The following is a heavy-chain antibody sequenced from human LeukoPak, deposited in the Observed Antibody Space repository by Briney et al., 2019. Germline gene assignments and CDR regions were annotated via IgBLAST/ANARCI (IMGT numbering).Heavy chain of an antibody. V-gene: IGHV3-74*01. CDR2: INSDGSST. CDR1: GFMFSSYW. D-gene: IGHD2-15*01. CDR3: ARGNKWSFDY. J-gene: IGHJ4*02. Sequence: GGSLRLSCVASGFMFSSYWMNWVRQAPGKGLVWVSRINSDGSSTSYADSVKGRFTISRDNAKNTLYLQMNSLRAEDTAVYYCARGNKWSFDYWGQGTLVTVSS.